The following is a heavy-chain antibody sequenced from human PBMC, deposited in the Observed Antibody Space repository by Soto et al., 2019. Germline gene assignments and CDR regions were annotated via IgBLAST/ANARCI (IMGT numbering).Heavy chain of an antibody. CDR3: VRGCGRASCPYYLDV. CDR2: IKQDGGET. D-gene: IGHD2-2*01. J-gene: IGHJ6*03. V-gene: IGHV3-7*01. CDR1: AFTLSTYW. Sequence: EVQLVESGGGLVQPGGSLRLSCAASAFTLSTYWMSWVRQAPGKGQEWLATIKQDGGETHYVDSVKGRFTISRDNAENSLYLQMNSLRAEDTAVYYCVRGCGRASCPYYLDVWGKGTTVTVSS.